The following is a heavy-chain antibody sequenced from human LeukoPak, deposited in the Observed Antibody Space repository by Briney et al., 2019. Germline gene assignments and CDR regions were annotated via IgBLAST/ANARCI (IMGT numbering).Heavy chain of an antibody. CDR3: ARGASGGHYESGDH. J-gene: IGHJ4*02. CDR2: ISGDGSST. D-gene: IGHD2-21*01. CDR1: GFTFNNYW. Sequence: GGSLRLSCAASGFTFNNYWMHWVRQAPGKGLVWVSRISGDGSSTSYADSVKGRFTISRDNAKNTVSLQMNSLRAEDTGVYYCARGASGGHYESGDHWGQGALVTVSS. V-gene: IGHV3-74*01.